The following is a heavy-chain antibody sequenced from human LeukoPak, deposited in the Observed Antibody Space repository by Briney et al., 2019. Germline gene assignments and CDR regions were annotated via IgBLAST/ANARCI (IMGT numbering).Heavy chain of an antibody. D-gene: IGHD3-22*01. V-gene: IGHV3-30*02. Sequence: PGGSLRLSCAASGFTFSSYGMHWVRQAPGKGLEWVAFIRYDGSNKYYADSVKGRFTISRDNSKNTLYLQVNSLRAEDTAVYYCAKDLAGSGYYPDAFDIWGQGTMVTVSS. CDR2: IRYDGSNK. J-gene: IGHJ3*02. CDR1: GFTFSSYG. CDR3: AKDLAGSGYYPDAFDI.